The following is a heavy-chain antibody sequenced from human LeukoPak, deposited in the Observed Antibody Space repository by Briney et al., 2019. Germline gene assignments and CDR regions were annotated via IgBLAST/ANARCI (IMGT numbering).Heavy chain of an antibody. V-gene: IGHV3-64D*09. CDR1: GFTFSNYA. Sequence: PGGSLRLSCSASGFTFSNYAMHWVRQAPGKGLEYVSDISSNGGITYYADSVKGRFTVSRDNSKNTLFLQMGSLRTEDMAVYYCVREERGLAIDYWGQGTLVTVSS. CDR3: VREERGLAIDY. D-gene: IGHD5-12*01. CDR2: ISSNGGIT. J-gene: IGHJ4*02.